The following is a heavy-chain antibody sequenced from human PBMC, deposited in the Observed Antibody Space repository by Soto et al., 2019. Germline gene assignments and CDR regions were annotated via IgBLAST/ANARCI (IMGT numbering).Heavy chain of an antibody. CDR1: GGSISSGGYS. CDR2: IYHSGST. D-gene: IGHD2-15*01. J-gene: IGHJ5*02. V-gene: IGHV4-30-2*01. Sequence: QLQLQESGSGLVKPSQTLSLTCAVSGGSISSGGYSWSWIRQPPGKGLEWIGYIYHSGSTYYNPSLKSRVTISVVRSKNQFSLKLSSVTAADTAVYYCARDHCSGGSCPKFWFDPWGQGTLVTVSS. CDR3: ARDHCSGGSCPKFWFDP.